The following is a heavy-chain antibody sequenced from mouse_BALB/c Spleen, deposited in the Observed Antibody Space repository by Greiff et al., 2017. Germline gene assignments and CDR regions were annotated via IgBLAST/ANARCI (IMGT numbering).Heavy chain of an antibody. CDR2: IRNKANGYTT. Sequence: EVKLQESGGGLVQPGGSLRLSCATSGFTFTDYYMSWVRQPPGKALEWLGFIRNKANGYTTEYSASVKGRFTISRDNSQSILYLQMNTLRAEDSATYYCAREGGGGFDYWGQGTTLTVSS. CDR3: AREGGGGFDY. CDR1: GFTFTDYY. J-gene: IGHJ2*01. V-gene: IGHV7-3*02.